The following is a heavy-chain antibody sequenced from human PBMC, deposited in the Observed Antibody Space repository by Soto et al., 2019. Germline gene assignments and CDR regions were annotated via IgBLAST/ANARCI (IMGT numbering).Heavy chain of an antibody. J-gene: IGHJ4*02. CDR3: ARDRRKDGYNYVFDY. CDR1: GFTFSDYY. D-gene: IGHD5-12*01. CDR2: ISSSGSTI. Sequence: TGGSLRLSCAASGFTFSDYYMSWIRQAPGKGLEWVSYISSSGSTIYYADSVKGRFTISRDNAKNSLYLQMNSLRAEDTAVYYCARDRRKDGYNYVFDYWGQGTLVTVSS. V-gene: IGHV3-11*01.